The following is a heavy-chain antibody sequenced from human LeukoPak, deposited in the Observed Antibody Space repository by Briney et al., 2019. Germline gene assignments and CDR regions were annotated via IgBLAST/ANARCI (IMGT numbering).Heavy chain of an antibody. Sequence: GRSLRLSCAASGFTFSSYAMHWVRQAPGKGLEWVAVISYDGSNKYYADSVKGRFTISRDNAKNSLYLQMNSLRAEDTAVYYCARVPNWGFAYYFDDWGQGTLVTVSS. J-gene: IGHJ4*02. CDR1: GFTFSSYA. V-gene: IGHV3-30-3*01. CDR3: ARVPNWGFAYYFDD. CDR2: ISYDGSNK. D-gene: IGHD7-27*01.